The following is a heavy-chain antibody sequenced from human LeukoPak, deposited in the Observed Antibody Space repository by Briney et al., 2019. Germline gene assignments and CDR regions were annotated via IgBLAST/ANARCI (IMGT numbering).Heavy chain of an antibody. J-gene: IGHJ6*03. CDR2: ISGSGGST. Sequence: GGSLRLSCAASGFTFSSYAMSWVRQAPGKGLEWVSAISGSGGSTYYADSVKGRFTISRDNSKNTLYLQMNSLRAEDTAVYYCARGSGGQQLIRGYYYMDVWGKGTTVTVSS. V-gene: IGHV3-23*01. CDR1: GFTFSSYA. D-gene: IGHD6-6*01. CDR3: ARGSGGQQLIRGYYYMDV.